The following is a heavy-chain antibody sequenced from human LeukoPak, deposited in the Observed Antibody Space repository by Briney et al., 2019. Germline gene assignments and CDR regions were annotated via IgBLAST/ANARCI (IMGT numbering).Heavy chain of an antibody. D-gene: IGHD2-2*01. CDR1: GYTFTDYA. Sequence: ASVRVSCKASGYTFTDYAVHCVRQAPGQRFEWMGCINGGNGKTRYSQNFQGRVTITRDTSASTSYMELNSLRSEDTAVYYCARDWGYQLIAYWGQGTLVTVSS. CDR3: ARDWGYQLIAY. CDR2: INGGNGKT. V-gene: IGHV1-3*01. J-gene: IGHJ4*02.